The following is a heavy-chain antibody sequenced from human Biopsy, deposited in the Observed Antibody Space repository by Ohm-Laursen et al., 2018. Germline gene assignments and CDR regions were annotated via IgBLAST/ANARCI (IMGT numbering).Heavy chain of an antibody. Sequence: SDTLSLTCTVSGDSISSYYWSWIRQPPGKGPEWIGNIYNDVSTKYNPSLRSRVTISADKSTNQFSLKLRSVTAADTAVYYCARGYAGLYEAFDFWGQGTVVTVAS. CDR2: IYNDVST. D-gene: IGHD5-18*01. CDR1: GDSISSYY. J-gene: IGHJ3*01. CDR3: ARGYAGLYEAFDF. V-gene: IGHV4-59*07.